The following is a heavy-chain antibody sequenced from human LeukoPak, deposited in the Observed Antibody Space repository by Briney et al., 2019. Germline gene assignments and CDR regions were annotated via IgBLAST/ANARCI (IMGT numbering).Heavy chain of an antibody. V-gene: IGHV4-31*03. CDR1: GGSIGSGGYY. CDR2: IYYSGSA. D-gene: IGHD3-9*01. J-gene: IGHJ4*02. Sequence: SQTLSLTCTVSGGSIGSGGYYWSWIRQHPGKGLEWIGYIYYSGSAYYNPSLKSRVTISVDTSKNQFSLKLSSVTAADTAVYYCATSHDILTGYYGEIDYWGQGTLVTVSS. CDR3: ATSHDILTGYYGEIDY.